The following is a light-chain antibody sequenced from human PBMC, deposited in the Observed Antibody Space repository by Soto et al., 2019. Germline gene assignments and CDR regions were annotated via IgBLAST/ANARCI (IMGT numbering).Light chain of an antibody. Sequence: QPVVTQSPSASASLGSSVKLTCTLSNGHSTYIIAWHQQQPGKAPRFLMKLDGSGTYNKGSGIPDRFSGSSSGPDRYLTISNLQSEDEADYYCETWDTDTRVFGGGTKVTVL. CDR1: NGHSTYI. CDR2: LDGSGTY. CDR3: ETWDTDTRV. V-gene: IGLV4-60*03. J-gene: IGLJ3*02.